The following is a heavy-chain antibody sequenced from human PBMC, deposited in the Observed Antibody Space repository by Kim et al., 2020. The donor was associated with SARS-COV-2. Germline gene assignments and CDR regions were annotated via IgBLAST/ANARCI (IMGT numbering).Heavy chain of an antibody. Sequence: NYAQKLQGRVTMTTDTSTSTAYMELRSLRSDDTAVYYCARVTMKNWFDPWGQGTLVTVSS. V-gene: IGHV1-18*01. CDR3: ARVTMKNWFDP. D-gene: IGHD3-22*01. J-gene: IGHJ5*02.